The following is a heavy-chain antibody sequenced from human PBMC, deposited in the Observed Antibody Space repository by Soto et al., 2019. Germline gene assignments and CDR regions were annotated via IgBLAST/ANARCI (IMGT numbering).Heavy chain of an antibody. CDR3: ARAARSGYYLDY. V-gene: IGHV4-30-2*01. Sequence: QLQLQESGSGLVKPSQTLSLTCAVSGDSISSGGYSWNWIRQPPGKGLEWIGYIYHSGGTDYNPSLKSRVTSTVDSSNNQFSLKLSSVTAADTAVYYCARAARSGYYLDYWGQRTLVTVSS. D-gene: IGHD3-22*01. J-gene: IGHJ4*02. CDR2: IYHSGGT. CDR1: GDSISSGGYS.